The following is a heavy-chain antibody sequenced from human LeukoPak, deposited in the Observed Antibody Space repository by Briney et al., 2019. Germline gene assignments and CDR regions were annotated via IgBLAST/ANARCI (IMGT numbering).Heavy chain of an antibody. Sequence: PGGSLRLPCAASGFTFTSYAMSWVRQAPGKGLEWVSAISDSGGNTYYADSVKGRFTISRDNAKNSLYLQMNSLRAEDTAVYYCARLDIVVVPAAIDYYYMDVWGKGTTVTVSS. V-gene: IGHV3-23*01. D-gene: IGHD2-2*03. CDR3: ARLDIVVVPAAIDYYYMDV. CDR2: ISDSGGNT. CDR1: GFTFTSYA. J-gene: IGHJ6*03.